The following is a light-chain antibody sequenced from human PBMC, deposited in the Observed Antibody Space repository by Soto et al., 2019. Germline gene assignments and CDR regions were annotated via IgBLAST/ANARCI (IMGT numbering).Light chain of an antibody. J-gene: IGKJ1*01. CDR1: QTVSSNY. Sequence: ETVLTQSPATLPLSPLQRPTLSWTASQTVSSNYLAWCQQRPGQAPRLLIYGASTRAAGIPDRFSGSGSGTDFTLTITRLEPEDSAVYFCQQYTGPPTTFGQGTKVDIK. CDR2: GAS. CDR3: QQYTGPPTT. V-gene: IGKV3-20*01.